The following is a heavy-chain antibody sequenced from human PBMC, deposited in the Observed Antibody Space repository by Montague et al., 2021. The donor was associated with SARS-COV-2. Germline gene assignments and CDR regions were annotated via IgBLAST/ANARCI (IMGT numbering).Heavy chain of an antibody. D-gene: IGHD1-26*01. V-gene: IGHV4-4*02. Sequence: SETLSLTCAVFGDSISTDNWWSCFLLPPGEGLVWVGEIYHTGSTNYKPPRMSRVIMSVDKFWNQFSLLLTSVTAADTAIYYCARKGSGRSDLAYWGQGTLVTVSS. J-gene: IGHJ4*02. CDR1: GDSISTDNW. CDR2: IYHTGST. CDR3: ARKGSGRSDLAY.